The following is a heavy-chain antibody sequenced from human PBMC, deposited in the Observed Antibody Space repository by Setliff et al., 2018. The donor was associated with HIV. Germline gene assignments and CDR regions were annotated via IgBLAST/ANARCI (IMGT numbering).Heavy chain of an antibody. Sequence: GGSLRLSCAASGFTFSRYWMSWVRQAPGKGLEWVSYISSSSTIYYADSVKGRFTISRDNSKNTLYLQMNSLRADDTAVYYCAKDRITGYYNFWSGPNFDYWGQGTLVTVSS. CDR2: ISSSSTI. CDR3: AKDRITGYYNFWSGPNFDY. J-gene: IGHJ4*02. D-gene: IGHD3-3*01. CDR1: GFTFSRYW. V-gene: IGHV3-23*01.